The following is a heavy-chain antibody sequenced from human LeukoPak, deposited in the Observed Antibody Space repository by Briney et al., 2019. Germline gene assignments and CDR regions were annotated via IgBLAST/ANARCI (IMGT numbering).Heavy chain of an antibody. CDR3: AGPKRGRWLQLNVPGGAFDI. CDR2: IIPIFGTA. V-gene: IGHV1-69*13. D-gene: IGHD5-24*01. Sequence: GASVKVSCKASGGTFSSYAISWVRQAPGQGLEWMGGIIPIFGTANYAQKFQGRVTITADESTSTAYMELSSLRSEDTAVYYCAGPKRGRWLQLNVPGGAFDIWGQGTMVTVSS. J-gene: IGHJ3*02. CDR1: GGTFSSYA.